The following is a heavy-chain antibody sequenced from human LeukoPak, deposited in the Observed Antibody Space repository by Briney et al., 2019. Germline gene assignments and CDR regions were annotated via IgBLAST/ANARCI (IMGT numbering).Heavy chain of an antibody. CDR3: ARGRDSSGWYDY. CDR2: ISSNGGST. D-gene: IGHD6-19*01. CDR1: GFTFSSYA. Sequence: GGSLRLSCAASGFTFSSYAMHWVHQAPGKGLEYVSAISSNGGSTYYANSVKGRFTISRDNSKNTLYLQMGSLRAEDMAVYYCARGRDSSGWYDYWGQGTLVTVSS. J-gene: IGHJ4*02. V-gene: IGHV3-64*01.